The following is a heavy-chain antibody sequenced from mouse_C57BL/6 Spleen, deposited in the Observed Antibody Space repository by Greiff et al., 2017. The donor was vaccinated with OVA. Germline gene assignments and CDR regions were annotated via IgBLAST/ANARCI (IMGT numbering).Heavy chain of an antibody. D-gene: IGHD2-3*01. Sequence: QVQLQQSGPGLVQPSQSLSITCTVSGFSLTSYGVHWVRQSPGKGLEWLGVIWRGGSTDYNAAFMSRLSITKDNSKSQVFFKMNSLQADDTAIYYCAKRGYDGYYGAMDYWGQGTSVTVSS. CDR3: AKRGYDGYYGAMDY. J-gene: IGHJ4*01. CDR1: GFSLTSYG. CDR2: IWRGGST. V-gene: IGHV2-5*01.